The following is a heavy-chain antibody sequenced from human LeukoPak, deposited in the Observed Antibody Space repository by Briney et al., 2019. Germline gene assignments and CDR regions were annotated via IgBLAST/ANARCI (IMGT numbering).Heavy chain of an antibody. CDR1: GFIVSSNY. CDR3: ARSGYSSGGGDY. D-gene: IGHD6-19*01. J-gene: IGHJ4*02. CDR2: IYSGGRT. Sequence: GGSLRLSCAVSGFIVSSNYMTWVRQAPGKGLEWVSVIYSGGRTYYADSVKGRFTTSRDNSKNTLYLQMNSPRAEDTAVYYCARSGYSSGGGDYWGQGTLVTVSS. V-gene: IGHV3-66*01.